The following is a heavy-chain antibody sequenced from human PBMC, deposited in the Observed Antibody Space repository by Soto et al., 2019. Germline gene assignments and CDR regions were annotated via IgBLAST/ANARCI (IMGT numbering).Heavy chain of an antibody. CDR1: GFSISSGGYY. CDR3: ARDSSADTPFGIAVAAYNWFDP. D-gene: IGHD6-19*01. Sequence: PSETLSLTCTFSGFSISSGGYYWSWIRQHPGKGLEWIGYIYYSGSTYYNPSLKSRVTISVDTSKNQFSLKLSSVTAADTAVYYCARDSSADTPFGIAVAAYNWFDPWGQGTLVTVSS. CDR2: IYYSGST. V-gene: IGHV4-31*03. J-gene: IGHJ5*02.